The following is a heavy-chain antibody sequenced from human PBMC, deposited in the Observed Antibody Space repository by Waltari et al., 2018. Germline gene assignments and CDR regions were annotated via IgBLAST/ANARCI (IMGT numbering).Heavy chain of an antibody. J-gene: IGHJ6*03. Sequence: EVQLVESGGGLVKPGGSLRLSCAASGFTFSSYSMNWVRQAPGKGLQWVASIGGNDGSIYYADSIKGRFTVSRDNAMSSLFLQMNSLRADDTALYFCAREAPNYYYYMDVWGKGTTVTVSS. V-gene: IGHV3-21*01. CDR2: IGGNDGSI. CDR3: AREAPNYYYYMDV. CDR1: GFTFSSYS.